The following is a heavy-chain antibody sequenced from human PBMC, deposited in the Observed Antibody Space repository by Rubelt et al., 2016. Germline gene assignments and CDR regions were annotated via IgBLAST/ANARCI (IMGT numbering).Heavy chain of an antibody. Sequence: QVQLQQWGAGLLKPSETLSLTCAVYGGSFSGYYWSWIRQPPGKGLEWIGYIYYSGSTYYNPSLKSRVTISVDTSNNQFSLKLSSVTAADTAVYYCARVIGCSSTSCYISFRAFDIWGQGTMVTVSS. CDR3: ARVIGCSSTSCYISFRAFDI. CDR2: IYYSGST. D-gene: IGHD2-2*02. J-gene: IGHJ3*02. V-gene: IGHV4-34*01. CDR1: GGSFSGYY.